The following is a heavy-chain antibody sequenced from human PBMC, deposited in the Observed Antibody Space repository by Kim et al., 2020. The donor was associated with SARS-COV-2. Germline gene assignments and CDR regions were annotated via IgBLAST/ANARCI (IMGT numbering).Heavy chain of an antibody. D-gene: IGHD2-2*01. CDR2: SNPNSGGT. J-gene: IGHJ6*03. V-gene: IGHV1-2*02. CDR1: GYTFTGYY. CDR3: ARSPIVVVPADIVHFYYYYYMDV. Sequence: ASVKVSCKASGYTFTGYYMHWVRQAPGQGLEWMGWSNPNSGGTNYAQKFQGRVTMTRDTSISTAYMELSRLRSDDTAVYYCARSPIVVVPADIVHFYYYYYMDVWGKGTTVTVSS.